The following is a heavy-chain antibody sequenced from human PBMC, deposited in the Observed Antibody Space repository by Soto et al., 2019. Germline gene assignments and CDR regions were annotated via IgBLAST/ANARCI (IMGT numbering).Heavy chain of an antibody. CDR3: AREVIAAPNWFDP. V-gene: IGHV4-31*03. J-gene: IGHJ5*02. CDR1: GGSISSGGYY. CDR2: IYYSGST. D-gene: IGHD6-13*01. Sequence: TLSLTCPVSGGSISSGGYYWSWIRQHPGKGLEWIGYIYYSGSTYYNPSLKSRVTISVDTSKNQFSLKLSSVTAADTAVYYCAREVIAAPNWFDPWGQGTLVTVYS.